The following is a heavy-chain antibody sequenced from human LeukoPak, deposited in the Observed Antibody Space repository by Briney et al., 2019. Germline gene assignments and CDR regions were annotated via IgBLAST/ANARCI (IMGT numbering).Heavy chain of an antibody. Sequence: GGSLRLPCAASGFSFSRYWMSWVRQAPGKGLEWVANIKTDGYEKYYVDSVKGRFTISRDNAKNSLYLQMNSLRAEDTAVYYCARDGYSGSYYDYWGQGTLVTVSS. D-gene: IGHD1-26*01. CDR2: IKTDGYEK. CDR3: ARDGYSGSYYDY. CDR1: GFSFSRYW. J-gene: IGHJ4*02. V-gene: IGHV3-7*04.